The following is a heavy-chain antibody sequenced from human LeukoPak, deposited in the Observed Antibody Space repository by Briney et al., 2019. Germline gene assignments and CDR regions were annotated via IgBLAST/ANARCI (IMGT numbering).Heavy chain of an antibody. J-gene: IGHJ6*02. CDR3: ARDVPAARYFFSGMDV. CDR1: GGSISSHY. V-gene: IGHV4-59*11. Sequence: SETLSLTCTVSGGSISSHYWTWIRQPPGKGLEWIGYIYYSGTTKYSPSLESRVTLSVDRSKNQLSLKLTPVTAADTAVYYCARDVPAARYFFSGMDVWGQGTTVIVSS. D-gene: IGHD3-10*02. CDR2: IYYSGTT.